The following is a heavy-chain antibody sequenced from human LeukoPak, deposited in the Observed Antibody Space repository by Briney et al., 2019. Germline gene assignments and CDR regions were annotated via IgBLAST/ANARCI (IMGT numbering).Heavy chain of an antibody. CDR1: GGSISSYY. Sequence: PSETLSLTCTVSGGSISSYYWSWIRQPPGKGLEWIGYIYYSGSTNYNPSLKSRVTISVDTSKNQFSLKLSSVTAADTAVYYCAKRLSITMVRGYGMDVWGQGTTVTVSS. D-gene: IGHD3-10*01. CDR2: IYYSGST. J-gene: IGHJ6*02. CDR3: AKRLSITMVRGYGMDV. V-gene: IGHV4-59*01.